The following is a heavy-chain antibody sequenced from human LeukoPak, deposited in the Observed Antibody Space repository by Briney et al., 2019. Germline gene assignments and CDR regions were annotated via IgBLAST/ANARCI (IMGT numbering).Heavy chain of an antibody. CDR3: ARSSGTYYGDRYFDY. D-gene: IGHD1-26*01. V-gene: IGHV4-59*01. Sequence: SETLSLTCTVSGGSISSYYWSWIRQPPGKGLERIGYIYYGGSTNYNPSLKSRVTISVDTSKNQFSLKLSSVTAADTAVYFCARSSGTYYGDRYFDYWGQGTLVTVSS. CDR1: GGSISSYY. CDR2: IYYGGST. J-gene: IGHJ4*02.